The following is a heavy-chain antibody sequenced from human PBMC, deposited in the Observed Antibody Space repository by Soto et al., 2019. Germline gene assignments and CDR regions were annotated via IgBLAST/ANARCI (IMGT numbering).Heavy chain of an antibody. CDR1: GGSISSYY. CDR3: ARLLRSWRRTNLGHYYYYMDV. D-gene: IGHD6-6*01. CDR2: IYYSGST. Sequence: SETLSLTCTVSGGSISSYYWSWIRQPPGKGLEWIGYIYYSGSTNYNPSLKSRVTISVDTSKNQFSLKLSSVTAADTAAYYCARLLRSWRRTNLGHYYYYMDVWGKGTTVTVSS. J-gene: IGHJ6*03. V-gene: IGHV4-59*01.